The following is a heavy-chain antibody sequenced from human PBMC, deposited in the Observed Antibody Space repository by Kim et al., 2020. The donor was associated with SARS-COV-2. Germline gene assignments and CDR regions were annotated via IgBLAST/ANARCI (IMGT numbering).Heavy chain of an antibody. CDR3: ARGAEVAGKWLGEDHGSGMDV. CDR2: ISYDGSNK. CDR1: GFTFSSYG. D-gene: IGHD6-19*01. J-gene: IGHJ6*02. Sequence: GGSLRLSCAASGFTFSSYGMHWVRQAPGKGLEWVAVISYDGSNKYYADSVKGRFTISRDNSKNTLYLQMNSLRAEDTAVYYCARGAEVAGKWLGEDHGSGMDVWGQGTTVTVSS. V-gene: IGHV3-33*05.